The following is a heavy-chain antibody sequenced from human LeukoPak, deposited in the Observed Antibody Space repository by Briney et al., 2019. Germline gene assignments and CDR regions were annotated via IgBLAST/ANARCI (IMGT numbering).Heavy chain of an antibody. CDR2: IYHSGTT. V-gene: IGHV4-4*02. J-gene: IGHJ4*02. Sequence: SETLSLTCAVSGGSISRSNWWSWVRQPPGKGLEWIGEIYHSGTTNYNPSLKSRVTISVDKSKNQFFLKLSSVTAADTAVYYCARRNYGSGSYFDYWGQGTLVTVSS. CDR1: GGSISRSNW. CDR3: ARRNYGSGSYFDY. D-gene: IGHD3-10*01.